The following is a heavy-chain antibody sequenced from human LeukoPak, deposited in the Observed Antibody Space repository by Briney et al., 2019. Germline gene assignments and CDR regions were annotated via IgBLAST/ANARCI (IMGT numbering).Heavy chain of an antibody. CDR1: GGSISSYY. V-gene: IGHV4-59*01. CDR2: IYYSGST. CDR3: ARGGEFIVATTNEDYYYYYMDV. D-gene: IGHD5-12*01. J-gene: IGHJ6*03. Sequence: SETLSLTCTVSGGSISSYYWSWIRQPPGKGLEWIGYIYYSGSTNYNPSLKSRVTISVDTSKNQFSLKLSSVTAADTAVYYCARGGEFIVATTNEDYYYYYMDVWGKGTTVTVSS.